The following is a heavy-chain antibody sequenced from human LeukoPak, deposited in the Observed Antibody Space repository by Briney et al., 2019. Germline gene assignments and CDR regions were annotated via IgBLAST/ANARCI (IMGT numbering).Heavy chain of an antibody. D-gene: IGHD2-2*01. CDR1: GGSISSYY. CDR3: ATGEYQLLAHYFDY. V-gene: IGHV4-59*01. Sequence: SETLSLTCTVSGGSISSYYWSWIRQPPGKGLEWIGYIYYGGSTNYNPSLKSRVTISVDTSKNQFSLKLSSVTAADTAVYYCATGEYQLLAHYFDYWGQGTLVTVSS. CDR2: IYYGGST. J-gene: IGHJ4*02.